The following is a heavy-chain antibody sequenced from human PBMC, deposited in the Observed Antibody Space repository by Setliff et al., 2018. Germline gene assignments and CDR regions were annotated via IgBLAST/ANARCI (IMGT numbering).Heavy chain of an antibody. CDR2: ISGSGSSS. D-gene: IGHD2-15*01. J-gene: IGHJ4*02. CDR3: AKDNGKGHLYLLEGYFDY. V-gene: IGHV3-23*01. CDR1: GFTFSTFA. Sequence: PGGSLRLSCAASGFTFSTFAMSWVRQAPGKGLESVSHISGSGSSSSYADSVKGRFTISRDNARNTLYLQMNSLRAEDTAVYYCAKDNGKGHLYLLEGYFDYWGQGALVTVSS.